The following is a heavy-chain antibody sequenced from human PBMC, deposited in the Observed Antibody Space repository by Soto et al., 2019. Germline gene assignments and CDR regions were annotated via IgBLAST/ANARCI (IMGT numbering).Heavy chain of an antibody. J-gene: IGHJ6*02. V-gene: IGHV3-53*01. CDR2: IYSGGKI. CDR1: GFTVRAKY. Sequence: ELLLVESGGGVIQPGGSLRLSCAASGFTVRAKYMTWVRQAPGRGLEWVSVIYSGGKIYYPDSVKGRFTTSRDSSQNTMFLQMNNQRVEDTAVYYCARDSGLIRENYGMDVWGQGTTVAVSS. D-gene: IGHD2-15*01. CDR3: ARDSGLIRENYGMDV.